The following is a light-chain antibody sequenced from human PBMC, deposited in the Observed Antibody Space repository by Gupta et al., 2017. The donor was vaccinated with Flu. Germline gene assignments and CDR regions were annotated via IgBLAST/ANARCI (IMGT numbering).Light chain of an antibody. V-gene: IGLV1-44*01. J-gene: IGLJ3*02. CDR2: SIN. CDR3: AAWDDSLGGWV. CDR1: SSDIGSNA. Sequence: QSVLTQPPSASGTPGQRVTISCSGSSSDIGSNAVNWYHQLPGAAPNLLIYSINQRPSGVPDRFSGSKSGTSASLAISGLQSEDEADYYCAAWDDSLGGWVFGGGTKLTVL.